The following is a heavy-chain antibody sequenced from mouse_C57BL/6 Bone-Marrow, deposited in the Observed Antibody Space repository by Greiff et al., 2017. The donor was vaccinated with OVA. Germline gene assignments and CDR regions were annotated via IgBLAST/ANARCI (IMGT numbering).Heavy chain of an antibody. CDR3: ARVGPYDYDGAMDY. Sequence: DVKLQESGPGLAKPSQTLSLTCSVTGYSITSGYYWNWIRQFPGNKLEWMGYISYDGSNNYNPSLKNRISITRDTSKNQFFLKLNSVTTEDTATYYCARVGPYDYDGAMDYWGQGTSVTVSS. CDR2: ISYDGSN. D-gene: IGHD2-4*01. V-gene: IGHV3-6*01. J-gene: IGHJ4*01. CDR1: GYSITSGYY.